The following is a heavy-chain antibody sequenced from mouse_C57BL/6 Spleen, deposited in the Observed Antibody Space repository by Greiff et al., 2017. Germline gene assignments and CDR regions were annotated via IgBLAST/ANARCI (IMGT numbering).Heavy chain of an antibody. CDR2: ISYDGSN. D-gene: IGHD2-3*01. J-gene: IGHJ3*01. V-gene: IGHV3-6*01. Sequence: EVQLQESGPGLVKPSQSLSLTCSVTGYSITSGYYWNWIRQFPGNKLEWMGYISYDGSNNYNPSLKNRISITRDTSKNQFFLKLNSVTTEDTATYYCAIGGYFSGFAYWGQGTLVTVSA. CDR3: AIGGYFSGFAY. CDR1: GYSITSGYY.